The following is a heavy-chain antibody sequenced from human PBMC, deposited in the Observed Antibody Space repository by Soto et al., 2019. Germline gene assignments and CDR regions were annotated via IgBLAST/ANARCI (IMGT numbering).Heavy chain of an antibody. CDR3: AKDLLGPGRAYGMDV. CDR1: GFSFSSYA. J-gene: IGHJ6*02. D-gene: IGHD7-27*01. CDR2: FRGDGTGA. V-gene: IGHV3-23*01. Sequence: PGESLKISGAAPGFSFSSYAMSWVRQAPGKGLEWVSAFRGDGTGAHYADSVKGRFTISRDNSKNTLYLQMNSLRAEDTAVYYCAKDLLGPGRAYGMDVWGQGTTVTVSS.